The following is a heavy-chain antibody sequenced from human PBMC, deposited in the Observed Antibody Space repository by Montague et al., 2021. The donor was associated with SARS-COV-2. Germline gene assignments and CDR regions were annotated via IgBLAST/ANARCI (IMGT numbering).Heavy chain of an antibody. J-gene: IGHJ6*03. CDR2: TYYRSKWYN. CDR3: ASDLKPPGDILTGYLPYYYYMDV. V-gene: IGHV6-1*01. D-gene: IGHD3-9*01. CDR1: GDSVSSNSTA. Sequence: CAISGDSVSSNSTAWNRIRQSPSRGLEWLGRTYYRSKWYNDYAVSVKSRITINPDTSKNQFSLQLNSVTPEDTTVYYCASDLKPPGDILTGYLPYYYYMDVWGKGTTVTVSS.